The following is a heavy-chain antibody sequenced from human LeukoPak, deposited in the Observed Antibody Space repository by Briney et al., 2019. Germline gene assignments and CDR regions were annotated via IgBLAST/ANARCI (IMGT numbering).Heavy chain of an antibody. D-gene: IGHD2-21*02. J-gene: IGHJ5*02. CDR2: MNPNSGNT. CDR3: ARGWAYCGGDCLAFDP. Sequence: GASVKVSCKASGYTFTSYDINWVRQATGQRLEWMGWMNPNSGNTGYAQKFQGRVTMTRNTSISTAYMELSSLRSEDTAVYYCARGWAYCGGDCLAFDPWGQGTLVTVSS. V-gene: IGHV1-8*01. CDR1: GYTFTSYD.